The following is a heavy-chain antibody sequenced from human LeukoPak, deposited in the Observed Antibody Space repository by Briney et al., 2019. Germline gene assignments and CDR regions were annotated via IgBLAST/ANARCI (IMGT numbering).Heavy chain of an antibody. Sequence: SVKVSCKASGGTFSSYAISWVRQAPGQGLEWMGGIIPIFGTANYAQKFQGRVTITADKSTSTAYVELSRLRSDDTAVYYCARRTTYYDILTGYYKGDWFDPWGQGTLVTVSS. V-gene: IGHV1-69*06. CDR1: GGTFSSYA. CDR2: IIPIFGTA. J-gene: IGHJ5*02. CDR3: ARRTTYYDILTGYYKGDWFDP. D-gene: IGHD3-9*01.